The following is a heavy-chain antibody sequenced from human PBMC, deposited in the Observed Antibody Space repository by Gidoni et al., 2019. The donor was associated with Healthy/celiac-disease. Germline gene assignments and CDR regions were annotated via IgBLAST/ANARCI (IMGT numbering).Heavy chain of an antibody. CDR1: GGSISSGDYY. Sequence: QVQLQESGPGLVKPSQTLSLTCTVSGGSISSGDYYWSWIRQPPGKGLEWIGYIYYSGSTYYNPSLKSRVIISVDMSKNQFSLKLSSVTAADTAVYSCARVDRGMPGLSPWGQGTLVTVSS. CDR2: IYYSGST. J-gene: IGHJ5*02. V-gene: IGHV4-30-4*01. D-gene: IGHD5-12*01. CDR3: ARVDRGMPGLSP.